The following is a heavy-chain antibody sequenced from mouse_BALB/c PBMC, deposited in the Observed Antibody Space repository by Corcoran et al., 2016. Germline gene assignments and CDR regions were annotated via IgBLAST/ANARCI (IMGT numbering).Heavy chain of an antibody. J-gene: IGHJ4*01. CDR3: ASEPYAMDY. CDR1: GYTFTNYG. Sequence: QIQLVQSGPELKKPGEPVKISCKASGYTFTNYGMNWVKQAPGKGLKWMGWINTYTGEPTYADDFKGRFAFSLETSASTAYLQINNLKNEDTATYFCASEPYAMDYWGQGTSVTVSS. CDR2: INTYTGEP. V-gene: IGHV9-3-1*01.